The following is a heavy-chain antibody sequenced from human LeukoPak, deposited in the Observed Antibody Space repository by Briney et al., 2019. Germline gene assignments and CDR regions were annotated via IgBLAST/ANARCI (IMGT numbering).Heavy chain of an antibody. J-gene: IGHJ4*02. CDR2: ISSSGDYT. V-gene: IGHV3-23*01. CDR1: QFTFSYYA. D-gene: IGHD3-10*01. Sequence: PGGSLRLSCSASQFTFSYYAMTWVRQAPGKGLEWVSGISSSGDYTYYTDSVKGRFTISRDNSQNTLYLQLDSLRVEDTAIYYCAKEIYAYGSRGFDSWGQGSLVTVSS. CDR3: AKEIYAYGSRGFDS.